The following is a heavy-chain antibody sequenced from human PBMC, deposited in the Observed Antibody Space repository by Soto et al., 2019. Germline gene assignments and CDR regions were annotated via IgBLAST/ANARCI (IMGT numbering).Heavy chain of an antibody. J-gene: IGHJ6*04. D-gene: IGHD3-10*01. CDR1: GASITSGGSY. Sequence: SETLSLTCSVSGASITSGGSYWTWIRQHPGKGLEWIGNILYSEKNYYNPSLKSRVTISLDTSKNQFSLKVNSVTAADTAVYYCVRARGTTLRMDVWGEGTTVTVSS. CDR2: ILYSEKN. V-gene: IGHV4-31*03. CDR3: VRARGTTLRMDV.